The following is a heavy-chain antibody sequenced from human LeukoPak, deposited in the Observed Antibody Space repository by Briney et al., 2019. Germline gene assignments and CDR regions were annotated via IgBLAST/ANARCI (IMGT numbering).Heavy chain of an antibody. CDR2: ISGSGSGGST. CDR1: GFTFSSYA. D-gene: IGHD6-19*01. V-gene: IGHV3-23*01. Sequence: PGGSLRLSCAASGFTFSSYAMSWVRQAPGKGLEWVSTISGSGSGGSTYYADSVRGRFTISRDNSKNTLYLQMNSLRAEDTAVYYCAKDNGQWLVQGHWFDPWGQGTLVTVSS. CDR3: AKDNGQWLVQGHWFDP. J-gene: IGHJ5*02.